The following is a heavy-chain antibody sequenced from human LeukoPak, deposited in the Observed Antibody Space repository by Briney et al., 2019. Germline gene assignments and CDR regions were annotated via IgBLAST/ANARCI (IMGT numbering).Heavy chain of an antibody. CDR1: GYTFSGSA. V-gene: IGHV3-73*01. D-gene: IGHD3-3*01. Sequence: GGSLRLSCAASGYTFSGSAMHWVRQASGKGLEWVGRIRSKANSYATAYAASVKGRFTISRDDSKDTAYLQMNSLKTEDTAVYYCTRPSSYYDFWSGYSRGGPNWFDPWGQGTLVTVSS. CDR3: TRPSSYYDFWSGYSRGGPNWFDP. CDR2: IRSKANSYAT. J-gene: IGHJ5*02.